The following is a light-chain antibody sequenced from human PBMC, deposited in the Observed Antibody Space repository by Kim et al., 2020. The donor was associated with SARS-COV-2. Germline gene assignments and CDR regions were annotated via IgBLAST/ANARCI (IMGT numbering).Light chain of an antibody. Sequence: LSASVVDRVTITCQASQDIAKYLNWYQQKPGGTPRLLVYDSTILEVGVPSRFTGSGGGRDFSLTIRSLEPDDFATYYCHEYEELSFGGGTKVDIK. CDR3: HEYEELS. CDR2: DST. J-gene: IGKJ4*01. V-gene: IGKV1-33*01. CDR1: QDIAKY.